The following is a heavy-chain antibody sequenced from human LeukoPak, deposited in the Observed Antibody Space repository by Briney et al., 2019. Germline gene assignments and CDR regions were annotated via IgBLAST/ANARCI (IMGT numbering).Heavy chain of an antibody. CDR3: ARAPLDYGDSRAAFDI. J-gene: IGHJ3*02. CDR2: IIPIFGTA. Sequence: ASVKVSCKASGGTFISYAISWVRQAPGQGLEWMGGIIPIFGTANYAQKFQGRVTITADKSTSTAYIELSSLRSEDTAVYYFARAPLDYGDSRAAFDIWGQGTMVTVSS. CDR1: GGTFISYA. V-gene: IGHV1-69*06. D-gene: IGHD4-17*01.